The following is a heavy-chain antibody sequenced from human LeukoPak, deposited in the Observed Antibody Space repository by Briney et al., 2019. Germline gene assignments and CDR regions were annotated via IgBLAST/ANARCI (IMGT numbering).Heavy chain of an antibody. CDR3: ARENGIAARNFDY. CDR2: IIPIFGTA. J-gene: IGHJ4*02. D-gene: IGHD6-6*01. Sequence: SVKVSCKASGYTFTSYGISWVRQAPGQGLEWMGGIIPIFGTANYAQKFQGRVTITADESTSTAYMELSSLRSEDTAVYYCARENGIAARNFDYWGQGTLVTVSS. CDR1: GYTFTSYG. V-gene: IGHV1-69*13.